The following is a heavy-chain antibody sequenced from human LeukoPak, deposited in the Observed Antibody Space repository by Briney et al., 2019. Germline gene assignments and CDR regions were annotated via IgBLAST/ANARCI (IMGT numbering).Heavy chain of an antibody. Sequence: PGGSLRLSCAASGFTFSYFSMNWVRQAPGKGLEWVSYISSSSTTIYYAGSVKGRFTISRDNANNSLYLQMSSLRAEDTAVYYCARVSGSYGDSAYWGQGTLVTVSS. D-gene: IGHD1-26*01. J-gene: IGHJ4*02. CDR2: ISSSSTTI. CDR3: ARVSGSYGDSAY. CDR1: GFTFSYFS. V-gene: IGHV3-48*04.